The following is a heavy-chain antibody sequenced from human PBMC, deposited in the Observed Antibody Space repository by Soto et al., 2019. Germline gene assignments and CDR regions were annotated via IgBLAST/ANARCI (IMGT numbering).Heavy chain of an antibody. D-gene: IGHD2-15*01. CDR3: ARGEDYCSGGSCSNHHDY. J-gene: IGHJ4*02. CDR2: IYYSGST. CDR1: GGSISSSSYY. Sequence: QLQLQESGPGLVKPSETLSLTCTVSGGSISSSSYYWGWIRQPPGKGLEWIGSIYYSGSTYYNPSLKSRVTISVDTSKNQFSLKLSSVTAADTAVYYCARGEDYCSGGSCSNHHDYWGQGTLVTVSS. V-gene: IGHV4-39*01.